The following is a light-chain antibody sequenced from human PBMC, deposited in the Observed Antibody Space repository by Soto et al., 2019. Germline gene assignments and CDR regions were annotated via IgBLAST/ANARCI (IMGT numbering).Light chain of an antibody. CDR2: EVS. J-gene: IGLJ1*01. CDR1: MRDVGAYNY. CDR3: SSDGGSNNFYV. Sequence: QSALTQPASVSGSAGQSITISCSGTMRDVGAYNYVSWYQQNPPKAPKLIIHEVSKRPSGVPDRFSASKAGNTASLTVSGLQAEDEADYYCSSDGGSNNFYVFGTGTKLTVL. V-gene: IGLV2-8*01.